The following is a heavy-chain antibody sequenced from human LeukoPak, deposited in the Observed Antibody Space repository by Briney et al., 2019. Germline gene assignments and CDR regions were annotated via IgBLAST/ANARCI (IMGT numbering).Heavy chain of an antibody. CDR1: GYTFTSYY. Sequence: ASVKVSCKASGYTFTSYYMHWVRQAPGQGLEWMGIINPSGGSTSYAQKFQGRVTMTRDMSTSTVYMELSSLRSEDTAVYYCAKAASKRTDYGDYAFYYYMDVWGKGTTVTISS. D-gene: IGHD4-17*01. CDR3: AKAASKRTDYGDYAFYYYMDV. V-gene: IGHV1-46*01. J-gene: IGHJ6*03. CDR2: INPSGGST.